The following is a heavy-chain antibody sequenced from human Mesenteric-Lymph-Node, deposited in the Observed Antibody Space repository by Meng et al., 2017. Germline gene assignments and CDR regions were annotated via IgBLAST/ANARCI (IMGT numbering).Heavy chain of an antibody. CDR1: GFTFSSYA. J-gene: IGHJ6*02. V-gene: IGHV3-30*01. D-gene: IGHD6-6*01. CDR3: ARIESSYGSSYFYYYYYGMDV. Sequence: GGSLRLSCAASGFTFSSYAMHWVRQAPGKGLEWVAVISYDGSNKYYADSVKGRFTISRDNSKNTLYLQMNSLRAEDTAVYYCARIESSYGSSYFYYYYYGMDVWGQGTTVTVSS. CDR2: ISYDGSNK.